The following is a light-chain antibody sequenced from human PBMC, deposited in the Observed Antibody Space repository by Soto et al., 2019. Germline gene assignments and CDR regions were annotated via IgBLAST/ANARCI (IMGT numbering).Light chain of an antibody. Sequence: EIVLTQSPGTLSFSPVEIAKLYYMSSQSVSGGSIAWYQQKPGQAPRLLIYGASSRATGIPDRFSGSGSGTVFTLTISRLEPEDFAVYYCQQIGNSLINCGQGTRREIK. CDR3: QQIGNSLIN. CDR1: QSVSGGS. J-gene: IGKJ5*01. V-gene: IGKV3-20*01. CDR2: GAS.